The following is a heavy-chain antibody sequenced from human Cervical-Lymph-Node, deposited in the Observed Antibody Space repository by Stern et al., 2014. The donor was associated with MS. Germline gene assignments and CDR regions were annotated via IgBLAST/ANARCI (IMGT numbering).Heavy chain of an antibody. J-gene: IGHJ5*02. CDR1: GYGFTNYW. CDR3: ARHSGSAVVVRGVPYSQNWFDP. Sequence: EVQLVESGAEVKKPGESLKISCEGSGYGFTNYWVAWVRQMPGKGLEWMGIIYPGDSDTRYSPSFQGQVTISVDKSINTAYLQWSSLKASDSAMYYCARHSGSAVVVRGVPYSQNWFDPWGQGTLVTVSS. CDR2: IYPGDSDT. D-gene: IGHD3-10*01. V-gene: IGHV5-51*01.